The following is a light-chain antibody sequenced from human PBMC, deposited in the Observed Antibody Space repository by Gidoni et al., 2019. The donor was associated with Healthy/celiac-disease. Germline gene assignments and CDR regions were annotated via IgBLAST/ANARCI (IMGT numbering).Light chain of an antibody. CDR3: QQRSNWPRLT. J-gene: IGKJ4*01. Sequence: EIVLTQSPATLSLSPAERATLSCRASQSVSSYLAWYQQKPGQAPRLLIYDASNRATGIPARFSGSGSGTDFTLTISSLEPEDFAVYYCQQRSNWPRLTFXGXTKVEIK. V-gene: IGKV3-11*01. CDR2: DAS. CDR1: QSVSSY.